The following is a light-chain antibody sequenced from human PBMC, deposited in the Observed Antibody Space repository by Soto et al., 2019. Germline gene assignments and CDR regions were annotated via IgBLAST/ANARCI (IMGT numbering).Light chain of an antibody. Sequence: ETVMTQSEATLSVSPGERATLSCRASQSIHTNLAWYQQKPGQPPSLLIYSASTRVTGIPTRFSGSGSGTEFTLTISSLQSEDFAVYYCQQYNNWPRTFGQGTKVEIK. CDR3: QQYNNWPRT. J-gene: IGKJ1*01. V-gene: IGKV3-15*01. CDR1: QSIHTN. CDR2: SAS.